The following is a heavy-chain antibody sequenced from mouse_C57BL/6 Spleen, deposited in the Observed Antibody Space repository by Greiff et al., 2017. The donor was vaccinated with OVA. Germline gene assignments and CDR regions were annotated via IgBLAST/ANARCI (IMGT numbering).Heavy chain of an antibody. D-gene: IGHD5-5*01. CDR1: GYTFTSYW. CDR2: IDPSDSYT. J-gene: IGHJ4*01. Sequence: QVQLQQPGAELVKPGASVKLSCKASGYTFTSYWMQWVKQRPGQGLEWIGEIDPSDSYTNYNQKFKGKATLTVDTSSSTAYMQLSSLTSEDSAVYYCVPYVNYLYYAMYYCGQGTSVTVSS. V-gene: IGHV1-50*01. CDR3: VPYVNYLYYAMYY.